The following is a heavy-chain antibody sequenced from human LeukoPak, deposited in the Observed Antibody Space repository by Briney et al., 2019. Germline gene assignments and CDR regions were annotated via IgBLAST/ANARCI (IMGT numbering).Heavy chain of an antibody. Sequence: GGSLRLSCAASGFTFSSYGMHWVRQAPGKGLEWVAFIRYDGSNKYYADSVKGRFTISRDNSKNTLYLQMNSLRAEDTAVCYCATPLGLWFGELLSTLDYWGQGTLVTVSS. V-gene: IGHV3-30*02. CDR2: IRYDGSNK. CDR1: GFTFSSYG. CDR3: ATPLGLWFGELLSTLDY. D-gene: IGHD3-10*01. J-gene: IGHJ4*02.